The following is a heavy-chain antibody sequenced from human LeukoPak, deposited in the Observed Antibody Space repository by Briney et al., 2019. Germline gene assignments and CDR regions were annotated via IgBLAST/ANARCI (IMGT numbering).Heavy chain of an antibody. CDR1: VYTFTVYY. Sequence: GASVTVSFTSSVYTFTVYYMHWVRQAPGQGLEWMGWINPNSGGTNYAQKFQGRVTMTSDTSISTAYMELSRLRSDDTAVYYCATSTIFGVVPLGYWGQGTLVTVSS. CDR3: ATSTIFGVVPLGY. V-gene: IGHV1-2*02. D-gene: IGHD3-3*01. CDR2: INPNSGGT. J-gene: IGHJ4*02.